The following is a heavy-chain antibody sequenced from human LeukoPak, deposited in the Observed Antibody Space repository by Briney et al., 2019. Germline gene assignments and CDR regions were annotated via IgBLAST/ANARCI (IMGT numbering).Heavy chain of an antibody. CDR3: ARDLGGSYYDFWSGYSLVFDY. Sequence: GASVKVSCKASGYTFTSYGISWVRQAPGQGLEWMGWINTNTGNPTYAQGFTGRFVFSLDTSVSTAYLQISSLKAEDTAVYYCARDLGGSYYDFWSGYSLVFDYWGQGTLVTVSS. V-gene: IGHV7-4-1*02. CDR1: GYTFTSYG. J-gene: IGHJ4*02. D-gene: IGHD3-3*01. CDR2: INTNTGNP.